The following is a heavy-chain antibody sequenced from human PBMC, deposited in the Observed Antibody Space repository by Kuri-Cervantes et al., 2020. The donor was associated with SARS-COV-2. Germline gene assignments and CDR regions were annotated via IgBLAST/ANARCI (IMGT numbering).Heavy chain of an antibody. CDR1: GLTFSNAW. D-gene: IGHD6-13*01. CDR2: IYYSGTT. Sequence: GSLRLSCAASGLTFSNAWMTWVRQAPGKGLEWMGSIYYSGTTYYNPSLKSRITVSVDTSKNQFFLRLNSVTAADTAVYYRAGVAAGKRVNWFDPWGQGTLVTVSS. CDR3: AGVAAGKRVNWFDP. J-gene: IGHJ5*02. V-gene: IGHV4-59*04.